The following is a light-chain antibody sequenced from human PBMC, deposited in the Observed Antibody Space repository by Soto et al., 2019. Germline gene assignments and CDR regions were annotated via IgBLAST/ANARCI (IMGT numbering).Light chain of an antibody. CDR1: SSNIGAGFD. J-gene: IGLJ2*01. Sequence: QSVLTQPPSLSRAPGQRVSISCTGSSSNIGAGFDVHWYQQLPGTAPKLLISGNSNRPSGVPDRFSVSKSGTSASLAITGLQDEDEAQYYCQSYDTRLSGSIFGGGTKLTVL. V-gene: IGLV1-40*01. CDR2: GNS. CDR3: QSYDTRLSGSI.